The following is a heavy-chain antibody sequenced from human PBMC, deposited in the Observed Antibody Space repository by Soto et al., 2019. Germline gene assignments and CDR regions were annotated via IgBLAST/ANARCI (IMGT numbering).Heavy chain of an antibody. CDR2: VNPSGGHT. J-gene: IGHJ4*02. CDR1: GDTFTDYY. D-gene: IGHD2-21*02. Sequence: QVQLVQSGAEVKKPGASVKVSCKASGDTFTDYYIHWVRQAPGQGLEWMGTVNPSGGHTTYAQHFLGRMTMTRDPSTSTLYMELTSLTSEETAIYYCARGGHVVVVTAALDYWGQGTRVTVSS. CDR3: ARGGHVVVVTAALDY. V-gene: IGHV1-46*01.